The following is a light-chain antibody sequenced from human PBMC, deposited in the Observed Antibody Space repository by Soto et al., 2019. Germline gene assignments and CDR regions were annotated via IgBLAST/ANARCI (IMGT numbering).Light chain of an antibody. J-gene: IGLJ3*02. CDR3: AAWDDSLNAWV. CDR1: SSNIGSNT. V-gene: IGLV1-44*01. CDR2: SNN. Sequence: QSVLTQPPSASGTPGQRVTISCSGSSSNIGSNTVNWYLQLPGTAPKLLLYSNNQRPSGVPDRFSASKSGTSASLAISGLRSEDEADYYCAAWDDSLNAWVFGGGTKLTVL.